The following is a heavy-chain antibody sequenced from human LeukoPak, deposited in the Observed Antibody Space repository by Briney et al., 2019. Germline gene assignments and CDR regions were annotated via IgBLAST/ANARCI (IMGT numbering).Heavy chain of an antibody. Sequence: GGSLRLSCAASGFTFSSYWMHWVRQAPGKGLVWASRINSDGSSTSYADSVKGRFTISRDNAKNTLYLQMNSLRAEDTAVYYCARAGGVLWFETIYYFDYWGQGTLVTVSS. V-gene: IGHV3-74*01. J-gene: IGHJ4*02. CDR1: GFTFSSYW. CDR3: ARAGGVLWFETIYYFDY. CDR2: INSDGSST. D-gene: IGHD3-10*01.